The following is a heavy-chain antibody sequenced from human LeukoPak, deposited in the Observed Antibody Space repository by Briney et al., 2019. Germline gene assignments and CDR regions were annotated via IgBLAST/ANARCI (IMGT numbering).Heavy chain of an antibody. CDR3: ASWPVGWYGEDS. CDR1: GVTFSGYS. V-gene: IGHV3-21*04. CDR2: ITATSLHI. D-gene: IGHD6-19*01. Sequence: RSGGSLRLSCAASGVTFSGYSMNWVRQAPGKGLEWVSAITATSLHIYYADSVKGRFTISRDNAKNSLYLQMNSLRVEDTAVYYCASWPVGWYGEDSWGQGTLVTVSS. J-gene: IGHJ4*02.